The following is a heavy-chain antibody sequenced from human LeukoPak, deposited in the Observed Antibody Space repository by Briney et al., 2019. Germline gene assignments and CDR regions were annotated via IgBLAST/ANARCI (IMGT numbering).Heavy chain of an antibody. CDR2: IYTSGST. CDR3: ARLESELSVGYNWFDS. D-gene: IGHD1-14*01. V-gene: IGHV4-4*07. J-gene: IGHJ5*01. CDR1: GGSISSYY. Sequence: PSETLSLTCTVSGGSISSYYWSWIRQPAGKGLEWIGRIYTSGSTNYNPSLKSRVTMSVDTFKNQFSLKLSSVTAADTAVYYCARLESELSVGYNWFDSWGQGTLVTVSS.